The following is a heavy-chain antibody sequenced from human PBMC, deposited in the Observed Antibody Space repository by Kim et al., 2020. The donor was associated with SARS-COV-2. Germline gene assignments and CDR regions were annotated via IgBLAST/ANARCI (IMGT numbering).Heavy chain of an antibody. Sequence: GGSLRLSCAASGFTFSSYGMHWVRQAPGKGLEWVAVISYDGSNKYYADSVKGRFTISRDNSKNTLYLQMNSLRAEDTAVYYCAKDLSEWLGPYYFDYWGQGTLVTVSS. D-gene: IGHD3-3*01. J-gene: IGHJ4*02. CDR2: ISYDGSNK. V-gene: IGHV3-30*18. CDR3: AKDLSEWLGPYYFDY. CDR1: GFTFSSYG.